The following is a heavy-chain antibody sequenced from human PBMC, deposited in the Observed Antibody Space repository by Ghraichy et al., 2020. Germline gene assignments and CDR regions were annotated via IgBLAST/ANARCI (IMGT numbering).Heavy chain of an antibody. V-gene: IGHV3-33*01. J-gene: IGHJ6*02. CDR2: IWYDGSNK. Sequence: GGSLRLSCAASGFTFSSYGMHWIRQAPGKGLEWVAVIWYDGSNKYYADSVKGRFTISRDNSKNTLYLQMNSLRAEDTAVYYCARDGHDYDFWSGYRNGRSYYGMDVWGQGTTVTVSS. CDR3: ARDGHDYDFWSGYRNGRSYYGMDV. CDR1: GFTFSSYG. D-gene: IGHD3-3*01.